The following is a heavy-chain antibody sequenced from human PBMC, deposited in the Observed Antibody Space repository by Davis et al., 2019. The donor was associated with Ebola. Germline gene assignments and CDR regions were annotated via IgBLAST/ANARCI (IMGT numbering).Heavy chain of an antibody. J-gene: IGHJ5*02. V-gene: IGHV3-48*02. CDR1: GFTFSSYS. CDR2: ISSSGSTI. Sequence: GGSLRLFCAAFGFTFSSYSMNWVRQAPGKGLEWVSYISSSGSTIYYADSVKGRFTISRDNAKNSLYLQMNSLRDEDTAVYYCARERYDFWSGYYQNWFDPWGQGTLVTVSS. CDR3: ARERYDFWSGYYQNWFDP. D-gene: IGHD3-3*01.